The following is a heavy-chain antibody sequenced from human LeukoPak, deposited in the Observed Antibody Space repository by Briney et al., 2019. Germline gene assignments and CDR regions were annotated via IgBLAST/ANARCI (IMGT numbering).Heavy chain of an antibody. CDR3: VRHQEYEGGNYYHYYMDV. V-gene: IGHV5-51*01. CDR1: GYSFTTYW. D-gene: IGHD2/OR15-2a*01. CDR2: IYPGDSDT. Sequence: GESLKISCKGSGYSFTTYWIGWVRQMPGKGLEWMGIIYPGDSDTRYSPSFQGQVSISVDKSISTAYLLWSNLKASDTAMYYCVRHQEYEGGNYYHYYMDVWGQGTTVTVSS. J-gene: IGHJ6*03.